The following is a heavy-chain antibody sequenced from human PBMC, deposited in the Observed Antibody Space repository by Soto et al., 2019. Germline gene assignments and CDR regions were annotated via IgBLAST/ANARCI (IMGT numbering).Heavy chain of an antibody. CDR3: ARVAGKVRAQGFDL. CDR1: GFSLSTKDMC. J-gene: IGHJ5*02. Sequence: GSGPTLVNPTQTLTLTCSFSGFSLSTKDMCVTWIRQPPGKALEWLALIDWDDDKYYSTSLKTRLTISKDTSKNQVVLTMTDMDPVDTATYYCARVAGKVRAQGFDLWGQGTLVTVSS. D-gene: IGHD3-10*01. V-gene: IGHV2-70*01. CDR2: IDWDDDK.